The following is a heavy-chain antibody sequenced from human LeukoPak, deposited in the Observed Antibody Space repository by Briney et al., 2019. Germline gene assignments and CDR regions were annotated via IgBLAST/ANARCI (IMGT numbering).Heavy chain of an antibody. J-gene: IGHJ2*01. V-gene: IGHV3-23*01. CDR2: ISGSGGST. CDR1: GFTFSSYA. Sequence: GGSLRLSCAASGFTFSSYAMSWVRQAPGEGLEWVSAISGSGGSTYYADSVKGRFTISRDNSKNTLYLQMNSLRAEDTAVYYCARDPGDRWFFDLWGRGTLVTVSS. D-gene: IGHD7-27*01. CDR3: ARDPGDRWFFDL.